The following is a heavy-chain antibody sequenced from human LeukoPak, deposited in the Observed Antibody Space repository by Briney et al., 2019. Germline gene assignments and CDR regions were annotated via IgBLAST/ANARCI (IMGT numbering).Heavy chain of an antibody. CDR1: GFTFSSYW. Sequence: GGSLGLSCAASGFTFSSYWMSWVRQAPGKGLECVANIKEDESEKYYVDSVKGRFTISRDNAKNSLYLQMNSLRAEDTAVYYCVRGLYNSKYWGQGTLVTVSS. D-gene: IGHD1-20*01. J-gene: IGHJ4*02. CDR3: VRGLYNSKY. CDR2: IKEDESEK. V-gene: IGHV3-7*01.